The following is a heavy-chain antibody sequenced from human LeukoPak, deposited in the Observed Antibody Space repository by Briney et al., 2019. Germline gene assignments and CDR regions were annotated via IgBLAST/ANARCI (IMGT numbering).Heavy chain of an antibody. CDR1: GFTFGDYT. CDR3: TREPPEWLALLDY. Sequence: GGSLRLSCTASGFTFGDYTMSWVRQAPGKGLERGGFIRIKAYGGTTEYAASVKGRFTISRDDSKSIAYLQMNSLKTEDTAVYYCTREPPEWLALLDYWGQGTLVTVSS. J-gene: IGHJ4*02. D-gene: IGHD6-19*01. V-gene: IGHV3-49*04. CDR2: IRIKAYGGTT.